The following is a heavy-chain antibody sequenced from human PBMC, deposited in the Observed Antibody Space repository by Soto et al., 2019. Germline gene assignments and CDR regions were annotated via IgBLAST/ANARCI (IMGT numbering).Heavy chain of an antibody. CDR2: IYYSGST. J-gene: IGHJ5*02. V-gene: IGHV4-31*03. D-gene: IGHD3-10*01. CDR1: GGSISSGGYY. CDR3: ARTGSGIYYWLGFYP. Sequence: QVQLQESGPGLVKPSQTLSLTCTVSGGSISSGGYYWSWIRQHPGKGLEWIGYIYYSGSTYYNPYPTSRVTILVDTSKNQFSLKLSSVTAADTAVYYCARTGSGIYYWLGFYPWGQGTLVTVSA.